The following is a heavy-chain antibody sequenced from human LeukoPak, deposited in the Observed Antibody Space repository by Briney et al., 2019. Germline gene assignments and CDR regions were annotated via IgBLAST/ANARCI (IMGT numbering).Heavy chain of an antibody. V-gene: IGHV3-30*02. J-gene: IGHJ4*02. D-gene: IGHD1-26*01. CDR1: GFTFSAYG. Sequence: GGSLRLSCAVSGFTFSAYGMHWVHQGPGKGLEWVAFIRYDGSNKYYADSVKGRFTISRDNSKNTVYLQMNSLRPEDTAMYHCAKEYSGSFEYWGQGTLVIVSS. CDR2: IRYDGSNK. CDR3: AKEYSGSFEY.